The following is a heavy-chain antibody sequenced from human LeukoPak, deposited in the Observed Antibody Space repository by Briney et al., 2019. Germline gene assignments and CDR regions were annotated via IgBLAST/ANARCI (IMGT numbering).Heavy chain of an antibody. CDR2: INPGDSDT. D-gene: IGHD5-12*01. J-gene: IGHJ4*02. Sequence: PGESLKISCKGSGYSFTTYWIGWVRQMPGKGLEWMGIINPGDSDTRYSPSFQGQVTISVDKSIDTAYLQWSSLKASDTAMYYCARRVPSSQYSGYDSLDHWGQGTLVTVSS. CDR3: ARRVPSSQYSGYDSLDH. CDR1: GYSFTTYW. V-gene: IGHV5-51*01.